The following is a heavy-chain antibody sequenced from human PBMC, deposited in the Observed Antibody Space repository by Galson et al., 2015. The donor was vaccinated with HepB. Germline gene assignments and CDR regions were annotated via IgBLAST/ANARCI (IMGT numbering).Heavy chain of an antibody. CDR3: ARDRTGRTLSYFDY. Sequence: SLRLSCAASGFTFSSYGMHWVRQAPGKGLEWVAVIWYDGSNKYYADSVKGRFTISRDNSKNTLYLQMNSLRAEDTAVYYCARDRTGRTLSYFDYWGQGTLVTVSS. V-gene: IGHV3-33*08. CDR2: IWYDGSNK. J-gene: IGHJ4*02. D-gene: IGHD1-1*01. CDR1: GFTFSSYG.